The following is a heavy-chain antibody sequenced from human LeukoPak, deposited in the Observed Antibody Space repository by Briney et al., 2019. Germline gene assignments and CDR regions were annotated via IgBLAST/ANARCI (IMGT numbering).Heavy chain of an antibody. J-gene: IGHJ3*02. CDR1: GGSISSYY. CDR2: TYYSGST. Sequence: PSETLSLTCTVSGGSISSYYWSWIRQPPGKGLEWIGYTYYSGSTNYNPSLKSRVTISVDTSKNQFSLKLSSVTAADTAVYYCARVGGIVVVPATMPRDAFDIWGQGTMVTVSS. V-gene: IGHV4-59*01. CDR3: ARVGGIVVVPATMPRDAFDI. D-gene: IGHD2-2*01.